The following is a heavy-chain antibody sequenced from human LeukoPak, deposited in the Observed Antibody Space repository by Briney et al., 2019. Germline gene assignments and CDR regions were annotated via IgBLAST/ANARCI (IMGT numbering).Heavy chain of an antibody. CDR1: GFTFSSYA. V-gene: IGHV3-30*04. CDR3: AGDANYYGSGSYYNERELDY. Sequence: GGSLRLSCAASGFTFSSYAMHWVRQAPGKGLEWVAVISYDGSNKYYADSVKGRFTISRDNSKNTLYLQMNSLRAEDTAVYYCAGDANYYGSGSYYNERELDYWGQGTLVTVSS. CDR2: ISYDGSNK. J-gene: IGHJ4*02. D-gene: IGHD3-10*01.